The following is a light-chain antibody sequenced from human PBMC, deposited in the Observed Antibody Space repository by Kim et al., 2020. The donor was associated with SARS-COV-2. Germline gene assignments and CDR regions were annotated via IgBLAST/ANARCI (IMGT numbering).Light chain of an antibody. CDR3: QSYDSSTWV. Sequence: NFMLTQPHSVSESPGKTVTISCTRSSGSIASNYVQWYQQRPGSAPTTVIYEDNQRPSGVPDRFSGSIDSSSNSASLTTSGLKTEDEADYYCQSYDSSTWVFGGGTQLTVL. CDR2: EDN. J-gene: IGLJ3*02. CDR1: SGSIASNY. V-gene: IGLV6-57*04.